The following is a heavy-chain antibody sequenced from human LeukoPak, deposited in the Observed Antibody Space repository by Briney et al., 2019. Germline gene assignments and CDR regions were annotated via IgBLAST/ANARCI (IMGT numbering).Heavy chain of an antibody. V-gene: IGHV4-59*01. CDR2: IYYSGST. D-gene: IGHD3-22*01. Sequence: PSETLSLTCTVSGGSISSYYWSWIRQPPGKGLEWIGYIYYSGSTNYNPSLKSRVTISVDTSKNQFSLKLSSVTAADTAVYYCAANPLPYYYDSSGYLYWGQGTLVTVPS. CDR1: GGSISSYY. CDR3: AANPLPYYYDSSGYLY. J-gene: IGHJ4*02.